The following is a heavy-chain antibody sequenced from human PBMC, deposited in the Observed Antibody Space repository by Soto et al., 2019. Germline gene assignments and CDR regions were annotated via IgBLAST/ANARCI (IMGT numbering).Heavy chain of an antibody. J-gene: IGHJ6*02. V-gene: IGHV3-30-3*01. CDR1: GFTFSNYA. CDR3: ARAGCDGGTCYTLVGLRYGMDV. D-gene: IGHD2-15*01. Sequence: QVQLVEYGGGVVQPGRSLRLSCAASGFTFSNYAMYWVRQATGKGLEWVAVISYDGNNKYYADSVKGRFTISRDNSKNTLYLQMNSLRAEETAVYYCARAGCDGGTCYTLVGLRYGMDVWGQGTTVTVSS. CDR2: ISYDGNNK.